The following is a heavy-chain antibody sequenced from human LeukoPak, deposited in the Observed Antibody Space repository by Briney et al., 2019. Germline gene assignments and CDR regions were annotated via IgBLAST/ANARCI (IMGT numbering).Heavy chain of an antibody. V-gene: IGHV3-21*01. CDR2: ISSSSSYI. CDR1: GFTFSSYS. D-gene: IGHD3-22*01. CDR3: ARGLYYYDSSGYIGWFDP. J-gene: IGHJ5*02. Sequence: GGSLRLSCAASGFTFSSYSMNWVRQAPGKGLEWVSSISSSSSYIYYADSVKGRFTISRDNAKNSLYLQMNSLRAEDTAVYYCARGLYYYDSSGYIGWFDPWGQGTLVTVSS.